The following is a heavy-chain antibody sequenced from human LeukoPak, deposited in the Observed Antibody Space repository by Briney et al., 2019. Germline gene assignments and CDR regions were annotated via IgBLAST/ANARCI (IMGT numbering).Heavy chain of an antibody. D-gene: IGHD3-22*01. V-gene: IGHV1-2*02. CDR1: GYTFTGYY. J-gene: IGHJ3*02. CDR2: INPNSGGT. Sequence: GASVKVSCKASGYTFTGYYMHWVRQAPGQGLEWMGWINPNSGGTNYAQKFQGRVTMTMDTSISTAYMELSRLRSDDTAVYYCARHLISGDYYDSSDYTMLTFDIWGQGTMVTVSS. CDR3: ARHLISGDYYDSSDYTMLTFDI.